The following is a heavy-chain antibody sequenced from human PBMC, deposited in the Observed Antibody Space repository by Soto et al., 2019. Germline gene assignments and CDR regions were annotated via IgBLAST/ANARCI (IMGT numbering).Heavy chain of an antibody. CDR1: GGSISSYY. D-gene: IGHD6-6*01. CDR2: IYYSGST. J-gene: IGHJ5*02. CDR3: AGRGAARPRGGVWFDP. Sequence: QVQLQESGPGLVKPSETLSLTCTVSGGSISSYYWSWIRQPPGKGLEWIGYIYYSGSTNYNPSLKSRVTISVDTSKNHFSLKLSSVTAADTAVYYCAGRGAARPRGGVWFDPWGQGTLVTVSS. V-gene: IGHV4-59*01.